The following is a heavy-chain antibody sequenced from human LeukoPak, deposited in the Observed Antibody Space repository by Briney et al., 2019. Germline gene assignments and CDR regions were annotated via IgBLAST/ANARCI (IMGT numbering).Heavy chain of an antibody. D-gene: IGHD3-3*01. CDR2: IKPDGGEK. CDR1: GFTFSSYM. V-gene: IGHV3-7*01. Sequence: GGSLRLSCEASGFTFSSYMMTWVRQAPGKGQEWVANIKPDGGEKFYVDSVRGRFTISRDNAKNSLYLQMNSLRAEDTAVYYCASGSLWSGILAYWGQGTLVIVSS. CDR3: ASGSLWSGILAY. J-gene: IGHJ4*02.